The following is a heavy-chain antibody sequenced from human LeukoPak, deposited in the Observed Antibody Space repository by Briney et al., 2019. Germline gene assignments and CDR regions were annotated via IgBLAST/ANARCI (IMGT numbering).Heavy chain of an antibody. CDR2: IIPIFGTA. J-gene: IGHJ4*02. Sequence: SVKVSCKASGGTFSSYAISWVRQAPGQGLEWMGGIIPIFGTANYAQKFQGGVTITADESTSTAYMELSSLRSEDTAVYYCARVGYSYGYSSPNFDYWGQGTLVTVSS. CDR3: ARVGYSYGYSSPNFDY. CDR1: GGTFSSYA. D-gene: IGHD5-18*01. V-gene: IGHV1-69*01.